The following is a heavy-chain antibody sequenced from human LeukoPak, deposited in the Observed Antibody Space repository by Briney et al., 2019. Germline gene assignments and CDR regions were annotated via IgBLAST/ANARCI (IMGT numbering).Heavy chain of an antibody. CDR1: GGSISSYY. Sequence: SETPSLTSTVSGGSISSYYWSWIRQPAREGLGWIGRIYTSGSTNYNPSLKSRVTMSVDTSKNQFSLKLSSVTAADTAVYYCARDYYGSGNWFDPWGQGTLVTVSS. D-gene: IGHD3-10*01. J-gene: IGHJ5*02. V-gene: IGHV4-4*07. CDR2: IYTSGST. CDR3: ARDYYGSGNWFDP.